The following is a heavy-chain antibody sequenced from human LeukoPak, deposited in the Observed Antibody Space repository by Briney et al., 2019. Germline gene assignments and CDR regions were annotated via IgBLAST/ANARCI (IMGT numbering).Heavy chain of an antibody. CDR2: ITPSGGST. D-gene: IGHD3-22*01. V-gene: IGHV1-46*01. CDR3: AREANYYDSSGPEFDY. Sequence: ASVKVSCKASGYTFTSYYMHWVRQAPGQGLEWMGIITPSGGSTSYAQKFQGRVTMTRDTSTSTVYMELSSLRSEDTAVYYCAREANYYDSSGPEFDYWGQGTLVTVSS. CDR1: GYTFTSYY. J-gene: IGHJ4*02.